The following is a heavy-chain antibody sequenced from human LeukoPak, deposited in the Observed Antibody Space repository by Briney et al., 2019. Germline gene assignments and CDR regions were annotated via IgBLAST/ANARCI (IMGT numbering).Heavy chain of an antibody. CDR3: ARHGYCSGGSCYWDY. D-gene: IGHD2-15*01. J-gene: IGHJ4*02. CDR2: IYYSGTT. V-gene: IGHV4-59*08. Sequence: SETLSLTCTVSGGSISSYYWSWIRQPPGKGLEWIGYIYYSGTTRYNPSLKSRVTISLDTSKNQFSLKLSSVTAADTAVYYCARHGYCSGGSCYWDYWGQGTLVAVSS. CDR1: GGSISSYY.